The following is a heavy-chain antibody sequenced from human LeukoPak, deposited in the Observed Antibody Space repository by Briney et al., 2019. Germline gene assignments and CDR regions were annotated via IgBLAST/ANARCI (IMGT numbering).Heavy chain of an antibody. CDR2: ISNDGRT. J-gene: IGHJ4*02. D-gene: IGHD6-19*01. Sequence: GGSLRLSCAASGFSVSTYYMTWVRQAPGNGLESVSVISNDGRTYYAGSVKGRFTISRDDSKNTFFLQMSNLKADDTAVYYCAADKTTSGWYELDYWGQGTLVTASS. V-gene: IGHV3-53*01. CDR3: AADKTTSGWYELDY. CDR1: GFSVSTYY.